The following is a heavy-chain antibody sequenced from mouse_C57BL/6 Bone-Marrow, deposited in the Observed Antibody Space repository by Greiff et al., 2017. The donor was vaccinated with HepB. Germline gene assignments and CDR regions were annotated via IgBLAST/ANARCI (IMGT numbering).Heavy chain of an antibody. CDR3: ARQCDYDYFDY. CDR1: GYTFTDYY. J-gene: IGHJ2*01. Sequence: EVQLQQSGPELVKPGASVKISCKASGYTFTDYYMNWVKQSHGKSLEWIGDINPNNGGTSYNQKFKGKATLTVDKSSSTAYMELRSLTSEDSAVYYCARQCDYDYFDYWGQGTTLTVSS. D-gene: IGHD2-4*01. CDR2: INPNNGGT. V-gene: IGHV1-26*01.